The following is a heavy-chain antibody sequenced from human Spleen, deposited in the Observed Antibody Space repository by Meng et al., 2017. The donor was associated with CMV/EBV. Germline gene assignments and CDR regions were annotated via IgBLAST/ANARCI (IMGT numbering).Heavy chain of an antibody. Sequence: GGSLRLSCAASGFTFSSYSMNWVRQAPGKGLEWVSYISSSSTIYYADSVKGRFTISRDNSKSTLYLQMNSLRADDTAVYYCAKGRIAARPYDFDYWGQGTLVTVSS. J-gene: IGHJ4*02. V-gene: IGHV3-48*01. CDR1: GFTFSSYS. CDR2: ISSSSTI. D-gene: IGHD6-6*01. CDR3: AKGRIAARPYDFDY.